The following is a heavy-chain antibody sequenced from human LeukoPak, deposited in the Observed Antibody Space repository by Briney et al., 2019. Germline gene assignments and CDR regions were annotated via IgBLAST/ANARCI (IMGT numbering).Heavy chain of an antibody. J-gene: IGHJ4*02. V-gene: IGHV3-48*01. D-gene: IGHD6-19*01. Sequence: PGGSLRLSCAASGFAFSSYNMNWVRQAPGKGLEWISYIGSSGSPTHYADSVRGRFTISRDNAKNSLYLQMNSLRAEDTAIYYCTRAEIAVAGPFDYWGQGTLVTVSS. CDR3: TRAEIAVAGPFDY. CDR2: IGSSGSPT. CDR1: GFAFSSYN.